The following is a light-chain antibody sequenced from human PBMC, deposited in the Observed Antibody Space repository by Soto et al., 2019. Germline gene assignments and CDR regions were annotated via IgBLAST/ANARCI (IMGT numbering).Light chain of an antibody. V-gene: IGKV3-20*01. Sequence: EIVLTQSPGTLSLSPGERATLSCRASETVTSRYLAWYQQKPGQAPRLLIYAASSRATGIPDRFSGSGSGADFTHTKSRLQPEDAAEYYCHRYGYGSDSFGQGTRLEMK. CDR2: AAS. CDR1: ETVTSRY. CDR3: HRYGYGSDS. J-gene: IGKJ5*01.